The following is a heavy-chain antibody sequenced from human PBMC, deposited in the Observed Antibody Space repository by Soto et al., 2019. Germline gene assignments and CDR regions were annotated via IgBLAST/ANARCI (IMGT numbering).Heavy chain of an antibody. CDR3: ARQKRNSGSYYYYYGMDV. Sequence: GESLKISCKGSGYSFTSYWIGWVRQMPGKGLEWMGIIYPGDSDTRYSPSFQGQVTISADKSISTAYLQWSSLKASDTAMYYCARQKRNSGSYYYYYGMDVWGQGTTVTVSS. V-gene: IGHV5-51*01. CDR2: IYPGDSDT. J-gene: IGHJ6*02. D-gene: IGHD1-26*01. CDR1: GYSFTSYW.